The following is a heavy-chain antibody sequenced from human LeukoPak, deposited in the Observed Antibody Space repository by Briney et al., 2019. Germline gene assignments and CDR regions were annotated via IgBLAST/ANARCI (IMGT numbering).Heavy chain of an antibody. D-gene: IGHD3-3*01. CDR3: ARDPFSYDFWSGYPS. Sequence: ASVKVSCKASGYTFTGYYMHWVRQAPAQGLEGMGLINANSGGTNYEQKFQGRVTMTRDTSISTAYIELSRLSSDATAVYYCARDPFSYDFWSGYPSWGQGTLVTVSS. V-gene: IGHV1-2*02. CDR1: GYTFTGYY. J-gene: IGHJ5*02. CDR2: INANSGGT.